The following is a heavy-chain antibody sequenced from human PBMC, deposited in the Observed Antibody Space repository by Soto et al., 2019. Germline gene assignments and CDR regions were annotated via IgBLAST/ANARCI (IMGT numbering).Heavy chain of an antibody. CDR3: ATMAFRNYYYYYGMDV. CDR2: ISSSSSYI. V-gene: IGHV3-21*01. D-gene: IGHD4-4*01. J-gene: IGHJ6*02. CDR1: GFTFSSYS. Sequence: PGGSLRLSCAASGFTFSSYSMNWVRQAPGKGLEWVSSISSSSSYIYYADSVKGRFTISRDNAKNSLYLQMNSLRAEDTAVYYCATMAFRNYYYYYGMDVWGQGTTVTVSS.